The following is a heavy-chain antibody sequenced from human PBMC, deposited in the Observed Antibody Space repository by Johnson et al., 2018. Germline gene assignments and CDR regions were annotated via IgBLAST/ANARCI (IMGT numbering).Heavy chain of an antibody. CDR3: TTVGIAAAGMGFQH. D-gene: IGHD6-13*01. CDR1: GLSFSHVW. CDR2: ITTKRAGGTT. V-gene: IGHV3-15*07. J-gene: IGHJ1*01. Sequence: EVQLVESGGGLVRPGGSLRISCAVSGLSFSHVWMNWVRQAPGKGLELVGRITTKRAGGTTAYAAPVKDRFTISRVDSDSTVYLQMNSLKTEDTAVYYCTTVGIAAAGMGFQHWGQGTLVTASS.